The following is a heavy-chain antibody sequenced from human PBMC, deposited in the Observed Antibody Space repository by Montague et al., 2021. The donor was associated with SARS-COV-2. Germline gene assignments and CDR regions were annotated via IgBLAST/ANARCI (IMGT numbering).Heavy chain of an antibody. CDR1: GFSFGSYS. V-gene: IGHV3-48*02. J-gene: IGHJ4*02. CDR3: VREGLAGTWYYFDY. D-gene: IGHD6-19*01. CDR2: ISSSGDII. Sequence: SLRLSCAASGFSFGSYSMNWVRQAPGKGLEWVSYISSSGDIIYQADSVKGRFTISRDNAKNSLYLQMNSLRDEDTAVYYCVREGLAGTWYYFDYWGQGTLVTVSS.